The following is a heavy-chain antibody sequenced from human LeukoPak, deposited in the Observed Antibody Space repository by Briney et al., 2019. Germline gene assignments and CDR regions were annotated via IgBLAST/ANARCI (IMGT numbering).Heavy chain of an antibody. D-gene: IGHD3-16*01. V-gene: IGHV1-24*01. Sequence: GASVKVSCKVSGYILSKLSMHWVRQAPGKGLEWMGGFDPEDGETIYAQKFQGRVTMTDDISTDIAYMDLSSLRSEDTAVYYCTTGLRNAFDIWGQGTMVTVSS. CDR3: TTGLRNAFDI. J-gene: IGHJ3*02. CDR2: FDPEDGET. CDR1: GYILSKLS.